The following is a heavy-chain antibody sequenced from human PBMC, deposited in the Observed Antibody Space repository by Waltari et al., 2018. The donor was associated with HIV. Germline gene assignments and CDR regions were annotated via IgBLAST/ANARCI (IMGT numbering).Heavy chain of an antibody. D-gene: IGHD6-13*01. Sequence: QLQLQESGPGLVKPSETLSLTCTVSGGSVSSSDYSWGWIRQPPGRGLEWIGDFSYSGNTYDKSSLKSRATLSVDTSKNQLSLKLSSVTAADTAVYYCARVARWYRNHRWFDLWGQGTLVTVSS. CDR3: ARVARWYRNHRWFDL. J-gene: IGHJ5*02. CDR1: GGSVSSSDYS. CDR2: FSYSGNT. V-gene: IGHV4-39*07.